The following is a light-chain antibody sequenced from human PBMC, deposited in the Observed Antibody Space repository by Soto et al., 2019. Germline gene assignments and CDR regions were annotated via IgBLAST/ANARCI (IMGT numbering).Light chain of an antibody. CDR3: QKLVSSPWT. CDR2: SAS. J-gene: IGKJ1*01. CDR1: QDISDH. Sequence: DFQMTQSPSYLSASIGDRVTVSCRASQDISDHVAWYQKKPGKPPKLLIYSASTLYSGVPSRFSGSGSGTNFTLTIGSVQPEDFATYYCQKLVSSPWTFGQGTKVDI. V-gene: IGKV1-27*01.